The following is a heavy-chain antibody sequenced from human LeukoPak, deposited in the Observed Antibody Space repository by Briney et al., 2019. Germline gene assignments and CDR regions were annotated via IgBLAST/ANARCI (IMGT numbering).Heavy chain of an antibody. CDR1: GGSISSSSYC. J-gene: IGHJ4*02. V-gene: IGHV4-39*01. CDR3: ARRDSGYDQYYFDY. CDR2: IYYSGST. D-gene: IGHD5-12*01. Sequence: SETLSLTCTVSGGSISSSSYCWGWIRQPPGKGLEWIGSIYYSGSTYYNPSLKSRVTISVDTSKNQFSLKLSSVTAADTAVYYCARRDSGYDQYYFDYWGQGTLVTVSS.